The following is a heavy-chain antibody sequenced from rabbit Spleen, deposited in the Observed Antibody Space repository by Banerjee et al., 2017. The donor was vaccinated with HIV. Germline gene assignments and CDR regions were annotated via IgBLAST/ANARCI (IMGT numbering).Heavy chain of an antibody. Sequence: QSLEESGGDLVKPGASLTLTCTASGFSFSNRYYMCWVRQAPGKGLEWVACIDAGSSGSTYYASWAKGRFTISKTSSTTVTLQMTSLTVADTATYFCARFYAGYGDFGYAAMWGQGTLVTVS. CDR3: ARFYAGYGDFGYAAM. J-gene: IGHJ4*01. D-gene: IGHD7-1*01. CDR1: GFSFSNRYY. CDR2: IDAGSSGST. V-gene: IGHV1S40*01.